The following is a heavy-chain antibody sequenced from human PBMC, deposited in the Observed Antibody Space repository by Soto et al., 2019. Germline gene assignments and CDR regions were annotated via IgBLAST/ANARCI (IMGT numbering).Heavy chain of an antibody. Sequence: QVQLVQSGTAVKKPGSSVKVSCKASGGTFSSYIISWVRQAPGQGLEWVGGIIPIFGTTNYAQKFQGRVTITADEYTSTVYMELSSLRSDDTAVYYCARPRFCSGARCFNNFDYWGQGTLVTVSS. CDR3: ARPRFCSGARCFNNFDY. J-gene: IGHJ4*02. CDR2: IIPIFGTT. V-gene: IGHV1-69*12. CDR1: GGTFSSYI. D-gene: IGHD2-15*01.